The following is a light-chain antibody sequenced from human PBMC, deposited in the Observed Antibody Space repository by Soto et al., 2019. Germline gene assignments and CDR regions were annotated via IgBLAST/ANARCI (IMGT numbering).Light chain of an antibody. CDR3: QQTLSFPPT. J-gene: IGKJ1*01. Sequence: DIQMTQSPSSVSASVGDRVTITCRASQSITNYLCWYQQKPGKAPKLLIYAASRLQSDVPPRFSGSGSGTDFTLTISSLQPEDFATYYCQQTLSFPPTFGQGTKVDIK. V-gene: IGKV1-12*01. CDR2: AAS. CDR1: QSITNY.